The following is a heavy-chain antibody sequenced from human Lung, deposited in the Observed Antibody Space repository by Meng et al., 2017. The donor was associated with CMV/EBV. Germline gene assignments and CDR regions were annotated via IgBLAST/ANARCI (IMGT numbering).Heavy chain of an antibody. CDR1: GGTFSSYA. CDR3: ARVVPPSYYYDGSGYDDY. Sequence: SVXVSXKASGGTFSSYAISWVRQAPGQGLEWMGGIIPVLGTANYPQKFQGRVTITTNESTSTAYMELSSLRSDDTAVYYCARVVPPSYYYDGSGYDDYWXHRTLVTVSS. D-gene: IGHD3-22*01. V-gene: IGHV1-69*05. CDR2: IIPVLGTA. J-gene: IGHJ4*01.